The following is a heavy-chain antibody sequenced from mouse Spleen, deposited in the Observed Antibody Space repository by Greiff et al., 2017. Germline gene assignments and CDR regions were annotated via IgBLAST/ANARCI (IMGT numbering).Heavy chain of an antibody. CDR1: GYSFTSYY. Sequence: QVTLKVSGPELVKPGASVKISCKASGYSFTSYYIHWVKQRPGQGLEWIGWIYPGSGNTKYNEKFKGKATLTADTSSSTAYMQLSSLTSEDSAVYYCARSRTVTFDYWGQGTTLTVSS. CDR3: ARSRTVTFDY. D-gene: IGHD2-12*01. CDR2: IYPGSGNT. J-gene: IGHJ2*01. V-gene: IGHV1-66*01.